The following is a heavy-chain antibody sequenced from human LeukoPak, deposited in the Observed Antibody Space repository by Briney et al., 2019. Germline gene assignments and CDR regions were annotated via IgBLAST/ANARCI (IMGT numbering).Heavy chain of an antibody. CDR2: IKSKTDGGTT. Sequence: GGSLRLSCAASGFTFSNAWMSWVRQAPGKGLEWVGRIKSKTDGGTTDYAAPVKGRFTISRDDSKNTLYLQMNSLKTEDTAVYYCTTERRVGASLWFAYWGQGTLVTVSS. J-gene: IGHJ4*02. CDR3: TTERRVGASLWFAY. V-gene: IGHV3-15*01. CDR1: GFTFSNAW. D-gene: IGHD1-26*01.